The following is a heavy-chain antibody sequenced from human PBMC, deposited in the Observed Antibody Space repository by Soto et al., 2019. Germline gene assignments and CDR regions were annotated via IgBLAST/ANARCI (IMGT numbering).Heavy chain of an antibody. Sequence: QVQLVESGGGVVQPGRSLRLSCAASGFTFSGYGMHWVRQAPGKGLEWVAVIWYDGSNLHYADSVTGRFTISRDNSESRMDLQMNSHRVEDTAVYYCARTYCSHDAFDLCGQGTVVAVSS. CDR2: IWYDGSNL. CDR3: ARTYCSHDAFDL. J-gene: IGHJ3*01. CDR1: GFTFSGYG. V-gene: IGHV3-33*01. D-gene: IGHD2-15*01.